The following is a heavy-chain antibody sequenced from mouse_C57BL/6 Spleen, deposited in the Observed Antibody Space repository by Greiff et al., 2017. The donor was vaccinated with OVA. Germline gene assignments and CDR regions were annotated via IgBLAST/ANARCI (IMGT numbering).Heavy chain of an antibody. V-gene: IGHV1-42*01. D-gene: IGHD2-3*01. Sequence: VHVKQSGPELVKPGASVKISCKASGYSFTGYYMNWVKQSPEQSLEWIGEITPSTGGTNYNQKFKAKATLTVDKSSSTAYMQLKSLTSEDSAVYYCARDGYCDYWGQGTTLTVSS. CDR1: GYSFTGYY. CDR3: ARDGYCDY. J-gene: IGHJ2*01. CDR2: ITPSTGGT.